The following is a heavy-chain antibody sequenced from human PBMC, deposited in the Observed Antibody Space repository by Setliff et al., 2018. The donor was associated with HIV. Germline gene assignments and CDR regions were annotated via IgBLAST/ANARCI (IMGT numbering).Heavy chain of an antibody. D-gene: IGHD6-19*01. CDR2: INHSGST. J-gene: IGHJ6*02. Sequence: SETLSLTCAVYGGSFSGYYWSWIRQPPGKGLEWIGEINHSGSTNYNPSLKSRVTISVDTSKNQFSLKLSSATAADTAVYYCARGAIAVAGISYYYYGMDVWGQGTTVTVSS. CDR1: GGSFSGYY. V-gene: IGHV4-34*01. CDR3: ARGAIAVAGISYYYYGMDV.